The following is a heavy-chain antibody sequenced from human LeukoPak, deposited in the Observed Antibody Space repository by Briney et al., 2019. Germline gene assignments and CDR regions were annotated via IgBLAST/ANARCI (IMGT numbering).Heavy chain of an antibody. Sequence: PSETLSLTCTVSGGSINDASWNWIRKPPGQGLEWIGYIHHSGGTNYNPSLKSRVTISLDTSKNQFSLKLSSVTAADTAVYYCARVGTYYRSLDSWGQGTLVTVSS. D-gene: IGHD3-10*01. CDR1: GGSINDAS. V-gene: IGHV4-59*01. CDR3: ARVGTYYRSLDS. J-gene: IGHJ4*02. CDR2: IHHSGGT.